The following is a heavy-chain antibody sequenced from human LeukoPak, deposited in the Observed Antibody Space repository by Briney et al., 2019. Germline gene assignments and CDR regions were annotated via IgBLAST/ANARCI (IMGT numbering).Heavy chain of an antibody. CDR2: IYTIGNT. CDR1: GGSISSYF. D-gene: IGHD3-22*01. Sequence: SETLSLTCTVSGGSISSYFWSWIRQPAGRGLEWIGHIYTIGNTNYNPSLQSGVSMSVDTSKNQFSLKLSSVTAADTAVYYCARDKYFYDSSASIRFDDWGPGTLVTASS. CDR3: ARDKYFYDSSASIRFDD. V-gene: IGHV4-4*07. J-gene: IGHJ4*02.